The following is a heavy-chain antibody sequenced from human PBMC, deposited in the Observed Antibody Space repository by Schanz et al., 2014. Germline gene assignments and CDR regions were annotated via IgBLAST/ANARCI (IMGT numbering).Heavy chain of an antibody. Sequence: QLQLQESGPGLVKPSETLSLICSVSGASISTRGYYWAWIRQPPGKGLEWIGSIYYSGSTYYNPSLESRVTISVGTSKNQFSLKVTSVIATDTAIYYCARQRISRKELDYWGQGTLVTVSS. J-gene: IGHJ4*02. CDR2: IYYSGST. V-gene: IGHV4-39*01. CDR1: GASISTRGYY. D-gene: IGHD1-20*01. CDR3: ARQRISRKELDY.